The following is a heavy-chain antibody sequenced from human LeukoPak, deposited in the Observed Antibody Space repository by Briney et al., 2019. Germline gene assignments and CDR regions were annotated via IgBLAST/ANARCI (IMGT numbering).Heavy chain of an antibody. Sequence: PSETLSLTCTVPGGSISSDYWSWIRQPAGKGLEWIGRIYTSGSTNYNPSLKSRVTMSVGTSKNQFSLKLTSVTAADTAVYYCARDAIAAASIYAFDIWGQGTMVTVSS. CDR3: ARDAIAAASIYAFDI. V-gene: IGHV4-4*07. CDR2: IYTSGST. J-gene: IGHJ3*02. CDR1: GGSISSDY. D-gene: IGHD6-13*01.